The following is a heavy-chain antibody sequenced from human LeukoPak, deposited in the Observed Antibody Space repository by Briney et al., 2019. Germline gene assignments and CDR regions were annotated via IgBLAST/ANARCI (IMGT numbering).Heavy chain of an antibody. D-gene: IGHD2-2*01. CDR1: GGSFSGFS. V-gene: IGHV4-34*01. CDR3: ARDVVAAVGSFDY. Sequence: PSETLSLTCTVYGGSFSGFSWSWIRQPPGKGLEWVGEINYSGSTNYNPSLMGRGTISVDTSKNQFSLKLSSVTAADTAVYYCARDVVAAVGSFDYWGQGTQVTVSS. CDR2: INYSGST. J-gene: IGHJ4*02.